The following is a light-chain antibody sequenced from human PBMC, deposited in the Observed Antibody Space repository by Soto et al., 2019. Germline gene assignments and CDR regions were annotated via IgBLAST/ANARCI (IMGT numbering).Light chain of an antibody. CDR3: QQRSNWPPVT. CDR1: QSVGYH. J-gene: IGKJ4*01. Sequence: EIVLTQSPATLCLSPGERATLSCRASQSVGYHLAWYQQKPGQAPRLLIYDASNRATGIPARFSGSGSGTDFTLAISSLEPEDFAVYYCQQRSNWPPVTFGGGTKVDIK. CDR2: DAS. V-gene: IGKV3-11*01.